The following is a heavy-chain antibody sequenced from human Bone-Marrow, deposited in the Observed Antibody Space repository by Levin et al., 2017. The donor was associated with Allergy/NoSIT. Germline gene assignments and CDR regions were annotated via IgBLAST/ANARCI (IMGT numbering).Heavy chain of an antibody. V-gene: IGHV3-30*03. CDR3: ARDRSIVSGSGLGPNF. CDR1: GFTFSSYG. J-gene: IGHJ4*02. D-gene: IGHD3-10*01. CDR2: ISNNANRK. Sequence: AGGSLRLSCAASGFTFSSYGMHWVRQAPGKGLEWVTVISNNANRKYYADSVKGRFTVSRDNSKNTLYLEMNSLRAEDTAIYYCARDRSIVSGSGLGPNFWGQGSLVSVSS.